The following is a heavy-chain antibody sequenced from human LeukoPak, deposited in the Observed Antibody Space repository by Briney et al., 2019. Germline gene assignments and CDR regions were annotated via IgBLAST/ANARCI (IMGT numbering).Heavy chain of an antibody. CDR2: ISYDGSNK. J-gene: IGHJ6*02. Sequence: PGRSLRLSCAASGFTFSSYGMHWVRQAPGKGLEWVAVISYDGSNKYYADSVKGRFTISRDNSKNTLYVQMNSLRAEDTAVYYCAKARGSGNYYNGMDVWGQGTTVTVSS. CDR3: AKARGSGNYYNGMDV. D-gene: IGHD3-10*01. V-gene: IGHV3-30*18. CDR1: GFTFSSYG.